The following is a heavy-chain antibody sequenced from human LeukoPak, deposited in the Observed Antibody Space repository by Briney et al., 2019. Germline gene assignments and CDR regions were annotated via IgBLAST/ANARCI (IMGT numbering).Heavy chain of an antibody. J-gene: IGHJ4*02. V-gene: IGHV4-34*01. CDR1: GGSFSGYY. CDR2: INHSGST. D-gene: IGHD5-12*01. Sequence: SETLSLTCAVYGGSFSGYYWSWIRQPPGKGLEWVGEINHSGSTNYNPSLKRRVTISVDTSKNQFSLKLSSVTAADTAVYYCARGAKYSGYDSGDFAYWGQGTLVTVSS. CDR3: ARGAKYSGYDSGDFAY.